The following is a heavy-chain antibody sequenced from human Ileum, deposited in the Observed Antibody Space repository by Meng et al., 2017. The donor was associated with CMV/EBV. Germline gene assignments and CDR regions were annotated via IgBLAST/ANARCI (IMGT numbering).Heavy chain of an antibody. CDR2: IRSKAKKDVT. D-gene: IGHD4-23*01. J-gene: IGHJ6*02. CDR3: TRSPAGGTSSDYGLDV. Sequence: GESLKISCAASGITLNGFAIHWVRQASGKGLEWVGRIRSKAKKDVTTYGELMRGRFSIYRDDSKNTAFLQMNSLKIEDTAVYYCTRSPAGGTSSDYGLDVWGHGTTVTVSS. V-gene: IGHV3-73*01. CDR1: GITLNGFA.